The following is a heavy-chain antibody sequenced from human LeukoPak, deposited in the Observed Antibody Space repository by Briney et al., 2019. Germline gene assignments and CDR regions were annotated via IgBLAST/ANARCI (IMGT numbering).Heavy chain of an antibody. Sequence: SETLSLTCTVSSGSISTSNYYWGWIRQPPGKGLEWIGSIYYSGSTYYNPSLKSRVTISVDTSKNQFSLKLSSVTAADTAVYYCARGAAAGIRRGGGFDYWGQGTLVTVSS. CDR1: SGSISTSNYY. CDR2: IYYSGST. D-gene: IGHD6-13*01. CDR3: ARGAAAGIRRGGGFDY. J-gene: IGHJ4*02. V-gene: IGHV4-39*07.